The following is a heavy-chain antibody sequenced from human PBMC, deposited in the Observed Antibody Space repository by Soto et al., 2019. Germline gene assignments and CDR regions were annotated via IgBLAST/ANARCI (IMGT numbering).Heavy chain of an antibody. V-gene: IGHV1-46*01. D-gene: IGHD2-21*02. CDR1: GDTFTDYY. Sequence: QVQLMQSGAEVKKPGASVKVSCKASGDTFTDYYIHWVRQAPGQGLEWMGIVNPSGGHTTYAQHFLGRVTMTRDKSTSTLYMELTSLTSDDTAVYYCARGGHVVVVTAALDYWGQGTLVTVSS. J-gene: IGHJ4*02. CDR2: VNPSGGHT. CDR3: ARGGHVVVVTAALDY.